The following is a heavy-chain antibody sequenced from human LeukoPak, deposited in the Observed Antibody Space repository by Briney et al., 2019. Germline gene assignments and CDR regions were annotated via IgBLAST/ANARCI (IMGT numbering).Heavy chain of an antibody. CDR1: GGTFSSYA. Sequence: SVKVSCKASGGTFSSYAISWVRQAPGQGLEWMGGIIPIFGTANYAQKFQGRVTIPTDESTSTAYMELSSLRSEDTAVYYCARGYYDSSGYYYGDAFDIWGQGTMVTVSS. J-gene: IGHJ3*02. CDR3: ARGYYDSSGYYYGDAFDI. D-gene: IGHD3-22*01. V-gene: IGHV1-69*05. CDR2: IIPIFGTA.